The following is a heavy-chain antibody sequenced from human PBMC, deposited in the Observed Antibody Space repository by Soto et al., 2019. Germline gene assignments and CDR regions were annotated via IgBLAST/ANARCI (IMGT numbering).Heavy chain of an antibody. CDR2: IFYSGST. J-gene: IGHJ4*02. V-gene: IGHV4-39*07. D-gene: IGHD2-21*02. Sequence: PSETLSLTCTVSCGSISSSSYYWGWIRQPPGKGLEWIGSIFYSGSTYYNPSLKSRVTISVDTSKNQFSLKLSSVTAADTAVYYCARVYCGGDCYSDYWGQGTLVTVSS. CDR3: ARVYCGGDCYSDY. CDR1: CGSISSSSYY.